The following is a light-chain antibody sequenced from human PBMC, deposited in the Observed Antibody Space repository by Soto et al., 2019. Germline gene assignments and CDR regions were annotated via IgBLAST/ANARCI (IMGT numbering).Light chain of an antibody. CDR1: SSDVGIYNY. V-gene: IGLV2-14*01. Sequence: QSVLTQPASVSGSPGQSIAISCTGSSSDVGIYNYVSWYQQHPGKVPKLIIYKVTNRPSGVSNRFSGSKSGNTASLTISGLQAEDEADYYCSSYTTSSTRVFGPGTKVTVL. CDR3: SSYTTSSTRV. J-gene: IGLJ1*01. CDR2: KVT.